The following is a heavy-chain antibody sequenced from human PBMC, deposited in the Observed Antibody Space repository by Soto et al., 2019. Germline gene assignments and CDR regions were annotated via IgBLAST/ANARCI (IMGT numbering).Heavy chain of an antibody. CDR2: INSDGSTT. D-gene: IGHD2-2*01. V-gene: IGHV3-74*01. Sequence: PGGSLRLSCAASGFKFSSYWMHWVRQAPGKRPVWVSRINSDGSTTTYADSVKGRFTISRDNAKNTLYLRMNSLRAEDTAVYYCATDLGYCSSASCYSYFDCWGQGTLVTVSS. CDR1: GFKFSSYW. CDR3: ATDLGYCSSASCYSYFDC. J-gene: IGHJ4*02.